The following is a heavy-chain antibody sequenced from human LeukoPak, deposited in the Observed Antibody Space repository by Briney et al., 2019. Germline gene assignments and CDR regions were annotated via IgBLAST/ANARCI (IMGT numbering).Heavy chain of an antibody. CDR1: EYSFINYW. V-gene: IGHV5-51*01. J-gene: IGHJ3*02. D-gene: IGHD1-26*01. CDR2: IYPGDSDT. Sequence: GESLKISCRGSEYSFINYWIGWVRQMPGKGLEWMAIIYPGDSDTRYDPSFKGQVTISADKSINTAYLQWSSLKASDTAMYYCARISGSYYSAFDIWGQGTMVTVSS. CDR3: ARISGSYYSAFDI.